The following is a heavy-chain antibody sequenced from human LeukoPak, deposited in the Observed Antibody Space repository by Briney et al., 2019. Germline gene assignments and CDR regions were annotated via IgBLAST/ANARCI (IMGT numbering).Heavy chain of an antibody. CDR3: ATLTTVVTAYYFDY. V-gene: IGHV4-61*02. D-gene: IGHD4-23*01. CDR1: GGFISSGTHY. Sequence: SETLSLTCDVSGGFISSGTHYWTWIRQPVGKGLEWLGRLFTSGSPTYNSSLKSRLTISMDKSKNQFSLKLTSVTAADTAVYYCATLTTVVTAYYFDYWGQGTLVTVSS. CDR2: LFTSGSP. J-gene: IGHJ4*02.